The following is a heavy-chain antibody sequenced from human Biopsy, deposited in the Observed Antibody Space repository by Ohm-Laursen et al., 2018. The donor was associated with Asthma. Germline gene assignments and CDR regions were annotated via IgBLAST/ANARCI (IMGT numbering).Heavy chain of an antibody. V-gene: IGHV1-18*01. D-gene: IGHD2/OR15-2a*01. CDR1: GYTFNSAG. CDR3: ARAVDYFHYYGIDV. Sequence: SVKVSCKTSGYTFNSAGITWVRQAPGQGLEWMGWISVYNGNTKVAQKLQDRVTMITDTSTSTAYVELRSLRSDDTAVYFCARAVDYFHYYGIDVWGQGTTVTV. J-gene: IGHJ6*02. CDR2: ISVYNGNT.